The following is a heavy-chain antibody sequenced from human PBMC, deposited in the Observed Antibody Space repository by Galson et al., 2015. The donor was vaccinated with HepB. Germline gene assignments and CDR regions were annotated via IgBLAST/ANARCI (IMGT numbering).Heavy chain of an antibody. Sequence: SLRLSCAASGFTFSSYAMSWVRQAPGKGLEWVSAISGSGGSTYYADSVKGRFTISRDNSKNTLYLQMNSLRAEDTAVYYCAKDDIPIVVVTAIHDAFDVWGQGTMVTVSS. CDR3: AKDDIPIVVVTAIHDAFDV. V-gene: IGHV3-23*01. J-gene: IGHJ3*01. CDR2: ISGSGGST. CDR1: GFTFSSYA. D-gene: IGHD2-21*02.